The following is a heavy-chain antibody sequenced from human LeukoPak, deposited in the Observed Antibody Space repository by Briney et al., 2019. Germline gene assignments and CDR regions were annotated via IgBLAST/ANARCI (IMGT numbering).Heavy chain of an antibody. CDR2: IYHSGST. V-gene: IGHV4-30-2*01. D-gene: IGHD3-16*01. Sequence: SQTLSLTCTVSGGSISSGGYYWSWIRQPPGKGLEWIGYIYHSGSTYYNPSLKSRVTISVDRSKNQFSLKLSSVTAADTAVYYCARLQNLVAVDWGQGTLVTVSS. J-gene: IGHJ4*02. CDR3: ARLQNLVAVD. CDR1: GGSISSGGYY.